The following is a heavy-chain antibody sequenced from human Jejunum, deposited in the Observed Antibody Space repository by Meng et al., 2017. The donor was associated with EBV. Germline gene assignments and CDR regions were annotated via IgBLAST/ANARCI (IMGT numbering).Heavy chain of an antibody. CDR2: IYNSEST. CDR3: ARDQNGSYFAY. J-gene: IGHJ4*02. CDR1: GGSVSSGGYY. Sequence: VPPREPGQGLVKPSETLSLTCTVSGGSVSSGGYYWSWIRQPPGKGLEWIGYIYNSESTNYKSSLKSRVTISADTSKNQFSLRLSSVTAADTAVYYCARDQNGSYFAYWGQGTLVTVSS. D-gene: IGHD1-26*01. V-gene: IGHV4-61*08.